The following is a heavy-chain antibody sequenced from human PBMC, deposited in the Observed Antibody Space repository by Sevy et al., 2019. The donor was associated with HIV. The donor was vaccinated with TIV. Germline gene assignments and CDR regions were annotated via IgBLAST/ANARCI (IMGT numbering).Heavy chain of an antibody. J-gene: IGHJ4*02. D-gene: IGHD3-3*01. V-gene: IGHV3-15*01. CDR2: IKSKTDGGTT. Sequence: HGGSLRLSCAASGFTFGNAWMSWVRQAPGKGLEWVGRIKSKTDGGTTDYAAPVKGRFTISRDDSKNTLYLQMNSLKTEDTAVYYCTTGTLGVVMLDDFDYWGQGTLVTVSS. CDR3: TTGTLGVVMLDDFDY. CDR1: GFTFGNAW.